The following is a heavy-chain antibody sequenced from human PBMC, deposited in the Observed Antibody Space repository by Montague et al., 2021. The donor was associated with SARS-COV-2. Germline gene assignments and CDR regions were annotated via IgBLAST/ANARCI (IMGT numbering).Heavy chain of an antibody. CDR2: SYHRGST. Sequence: SETLSLTCTVSGGSISNYYWSWIRQPPGKGLEWIGYSYHRGSTNYNPSLKSRVTISVDTSKNQFSLKLSSVTAADTAVYYCARRGLGYCSGGRCPNAFDIWGQGTLVTVSS. CDR1: GGSISNYY. J-gene: IGHJ3*02. V-gene: IGHV4-59*01. CDR3: ARRGLGYCSGGRCPNAFDI. D-gene: IGHD2-15*01.